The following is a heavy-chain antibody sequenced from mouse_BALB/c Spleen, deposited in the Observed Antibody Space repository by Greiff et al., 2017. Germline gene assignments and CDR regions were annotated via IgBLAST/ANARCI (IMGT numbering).Heavy chain of an antibody. Sequence: VKLQQPGAELVKPGASVKLSCKASGYTFTSYWMHWVKQRPGQGLEWIGEINPSNGRTNYNEKFKSKATLTVDKSSSTAYMQLSSLTSEDSAVYYCASWWSVYAYRGRETRVTVA. D-gene: IGHD1-1*02. J-gene: IGHJ3*01. CDR1: GYTFTSYW. V-gene: IGHV1S81*02. CDR3: ASWWSVYAY. CDR2: INPSNGRT.